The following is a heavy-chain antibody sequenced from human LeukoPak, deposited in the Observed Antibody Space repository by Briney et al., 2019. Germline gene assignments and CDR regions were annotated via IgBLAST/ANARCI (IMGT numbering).Heavy chain of an antibody. Sequence: PGGSLRLSCAASGFTFKNYGMHWVRQAPGKGLEWVAVISXDGSNKYYADFVKGRFTISRDNSKNTLSLQMNGLIPEDTAVYYCAXSXXSDAYWGQGTLVTVSS. CDR3: AXSXXSDAY. J-gene: IGHJ4*02. V-gene: IGHV3-30*03. CDR2: ISXDGSNK. CDR1: GFTFKNYG.